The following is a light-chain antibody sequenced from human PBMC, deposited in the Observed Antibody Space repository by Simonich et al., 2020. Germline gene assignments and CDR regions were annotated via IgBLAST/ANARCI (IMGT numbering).Light chain of an antibody. V-gene: IGLV2-14*01. CDR1: SSDVGGYNY. CDR2: DVS. Sequence: QSALTQPASVSGSPGQSITISCTGTSSDVGGYNYVSWYQQHPGKAPILMIDDVSKRPSGVSNRFSGSKSGNTASLTISGLQAEDEADYYCSSYTSSSTLVFGGGTKLTVL. CDR3: SSYTSSSTLV. J-gene: IGLJ2*01.